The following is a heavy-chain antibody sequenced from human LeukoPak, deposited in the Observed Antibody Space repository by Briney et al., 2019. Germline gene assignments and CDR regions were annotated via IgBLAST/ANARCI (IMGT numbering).Heavy chain of an antibody. V-gene: IGHV3-9*01. CDR2: ISWNSGSI. Sequence: GRSLRLSCAASGFTFDDYAMHWVRQAPGKGLEWVSGISWNSGSIGYADSVKGRFTISRDNAKSSLYLQMNSLRAEDTALYYCAKDMSTTIFGVVSAFDPWGQGTLVTVSS. D-gene: IGHD3-3*01. CDR3: AKDMSTTIFGVVSAFDP. CDR1: GFTFDDYA. J-gene: IGHJ5*02.